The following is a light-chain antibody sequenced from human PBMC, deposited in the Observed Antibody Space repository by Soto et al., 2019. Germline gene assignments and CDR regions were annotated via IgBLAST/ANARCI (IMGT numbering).Light chain of an antibody. CDR2: KAS. V-gene: IGKV1-5*03. J-gene: IGKJ4*01. Sequence: DIQMTQAPSPLSTYVEDRVTITCRASQTISRWLAWYQQKPGKAPKLLIYKASTLQTGVPSRFSGSGSGTDFTLTIINLQPEDVSTYYCRQDYNYPFTFGGGTKVDI. CDR1: QTISRW. CDR3: RQDYNYPFT.